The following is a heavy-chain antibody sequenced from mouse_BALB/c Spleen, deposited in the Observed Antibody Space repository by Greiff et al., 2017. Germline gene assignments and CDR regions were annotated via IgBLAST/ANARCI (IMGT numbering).Heavy chain of an antibody. D-gene: IGHD2-4*01. V-gene: IGHV1-87*01. CDR3: ARSYDYDGGAMDY. CDR2: IYPGDGDT. Sequence: VQLQQSGAELARPGASVKLSCKASGYTFTSYWMQWVKQRPGQGLEWIGAIYPGDGDTRYTQKFKGKATLTADKSSSTAYMQLSSLASEDSAVYYCARSYDYDGGAMDYWGQGTSVTVSS. J-gene: IGHJ4*01. CDR1: GYTFTSYW.